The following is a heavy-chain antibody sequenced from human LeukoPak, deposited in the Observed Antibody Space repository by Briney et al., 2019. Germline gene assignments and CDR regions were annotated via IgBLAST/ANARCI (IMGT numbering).Heavy chain of an antibody. CDR3: ASGSYPLNYYYYGMDV. CDR1: GGSISSYY. D-gene: IGHD1-26*01. J-gene: IGHJ6*02. Sequence: PSETLSLTCTVSGGSISSYYWSWIRQPPGKGLEWIGYIHYSGSTNYNPSLKSRVTISVDTSKNQFSLKLSSVTAADTAVYYCASGSYPLNYYYYGMDVWGQGTTVTVSS. CDR2: IHYSGST. V-gene: IGHV4-59*01.